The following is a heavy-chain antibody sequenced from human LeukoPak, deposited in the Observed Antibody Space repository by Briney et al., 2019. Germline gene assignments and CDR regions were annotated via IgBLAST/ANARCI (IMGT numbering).Heavy chain of an antibody. CDR1: GYTFTSYA. V-gene: IGHV1-3*01. J-gene: IGHJ4*02. CDR3: ARDLGDGYIVFDY. Sequence: ASVKVSCKASGYTFTSYAMHWVRQAPGQRLEWMGWINAGNGNTKYSQKFQGRVTITRDTSASTAYMELSSLRSEDTAVYYCARDLGDGYIVFDYWGQGTLVTVSS. CDR2: INAGNGNT. D-gene: IGHD5-24*01.